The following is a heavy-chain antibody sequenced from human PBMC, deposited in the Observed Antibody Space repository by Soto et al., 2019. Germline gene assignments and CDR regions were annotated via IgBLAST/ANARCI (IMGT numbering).Heavy chain of an antibody. CDR3: AKEIVVGSGYDYYYYYYMDV. J-gene: IGHJ6*03. Sequence: QVQLVESGGGVVQPGRSLRLSCAASGFTFSSYGMHWVRQAPGKGLEWVAVISYAGSNNYYADSVKGRFTISRDNAKNTLYLQRNSLRAEGTAVYYCAKEIVVGSGYDYYYYYYMDVWGKGTTVTVAS. D-gene: IGHD5-12*01. V-gene: IGHV3-30*18. CDR1: GFTFSSYG. CDR2: ISYAGSNN.